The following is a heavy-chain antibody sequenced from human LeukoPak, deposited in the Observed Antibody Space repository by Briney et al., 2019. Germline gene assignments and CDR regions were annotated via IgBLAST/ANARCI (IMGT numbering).Heavy chain of an antibody. D-gene: IGHD6-13*01. J-gene: IGHJ5*02. CDR2: INHSGST. CDR3: ARAYSSSWYMNWFDP. Sequence: SETLSLTCGVSGAVFTGFHWNWIRQSPGKGLEWIGEINHSGSTNYNPSLKSRVTISVDTSKNQFSLKLSSVTAADTAVYYCARAYSSSWYMNWFDPWGQGTLVTVSS. CDR1: GAVFTGFH. V-gene: IGHV4-34*01.